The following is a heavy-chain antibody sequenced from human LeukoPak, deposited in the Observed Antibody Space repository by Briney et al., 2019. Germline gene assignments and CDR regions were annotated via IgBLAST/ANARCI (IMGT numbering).Heavy chain of an antibody. CDR1: GFTFSSYA. D-gene: IGHD4-23*01. V-gene: IGHV3-23*01. J-gene: IGHJ4*02. CDR2: ISGSGGST. Sequence: GGSLRLSCAASGFTFSSYAMSWVRQAPGKGLEWVSAISGSGGSTYYADSVKGRFTISRDNSKNTLYLQMNSLRAEDTAVYYRAKVCGNCPFGYWGQGTLVTVSS. CDR3: AKVCGNCPFGY.